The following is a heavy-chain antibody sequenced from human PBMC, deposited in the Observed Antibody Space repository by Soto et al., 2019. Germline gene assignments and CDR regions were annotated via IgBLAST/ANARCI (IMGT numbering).Heavy chain of an antibody. Sequence: GESLKISCKVSGYSFTSYWIAWVRQMPGKGLEWMGIINPGDSDTKYSPSFQGQVTISVDKSISTAYLQWSSLKASDTAMYYCASHILTGYYYYYGMDIWGQGTTVTVSS. CDR2: INPGDSDT. D-gene: IGHD3-9*01. CDR1: GYSFTSYW. V-gene: IGHV5-51*01. CDR3: ASHILTGYYYYYGMDI. J-gene: IGHJ6*02.